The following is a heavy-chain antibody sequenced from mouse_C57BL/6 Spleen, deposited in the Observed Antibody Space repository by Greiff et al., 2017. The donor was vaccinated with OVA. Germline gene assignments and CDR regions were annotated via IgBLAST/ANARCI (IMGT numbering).Heavy chain of an antibody. J-gene: IGHJ4*01. CDR2: INPNNGGT. CDR3: ARYGYAMDY. D-gene: IGHD1-1*02. Sequence: VQLQQSGPELVKPGASVKISCKASGYTFTDYYMNWVKQSHGMSLEWIGDINPNNGGTSYNQKFKGKATFTVDKSSSPAYMELRSLTSEDAAVYYCARYGYAMDYWGQGTSVTVSS. V-gene: IGHV1-26*01. CDR1: GYTFTDYY.